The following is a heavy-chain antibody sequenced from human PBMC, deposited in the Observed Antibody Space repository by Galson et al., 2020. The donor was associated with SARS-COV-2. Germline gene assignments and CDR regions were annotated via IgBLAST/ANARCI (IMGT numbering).Heavy chain of an antibody. Sequence: SGPTLVKPKQPLTLTCTFSGLSCVSWIRQPPGKALECLAHIDWDDDKYYNTSLKTRLTISKDTSTNQVVLTITDMEPVDTATYYCARMRGLEYKKKKTNYGLDVWRPATTVTV. V-gene: IGHV2-70*01. CDR3: ARMRGLEYKKKKTNYGLDV. D-gene: IGHD6-6*01. CDR2: IDWDDDK. CDR1: GLSC. J-gene: IGHJ6*02.